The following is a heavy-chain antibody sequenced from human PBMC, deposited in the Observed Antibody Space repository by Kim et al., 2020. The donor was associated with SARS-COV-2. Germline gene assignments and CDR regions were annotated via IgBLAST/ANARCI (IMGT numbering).Heavy chain of an antibody. Sequence: ASVKVSCKASGYSFINYAIHWVRQAPGQRLEWMGWVNTDTGNTKYSVTFQGRVTLTRDTSASTAYMELSSLRSEDTAVYYCARLSGFLSAGNYYMDVWGKGTTVTVSS. CDR3: ARLSGFLSAGNYYMDV. V-gene: IGHV1-3*04. J-gene: IGHJ6*03. CDR2: VNTDTGNT. D-gene: IGHD3-22*01. CDR1: GYSFINYA.